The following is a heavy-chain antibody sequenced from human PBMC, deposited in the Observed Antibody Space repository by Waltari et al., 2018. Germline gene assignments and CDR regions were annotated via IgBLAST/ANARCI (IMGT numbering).Heavy chain of an antibody. CDR2: ISYDGRKK. J-gene: IGHJ4*02. V-gene: IGHV3-30*04. CDR1: GFTFSSYA. D-gene: IGHD2-15*01. CDR3: ARYSDD. Sequence: QVQLVESGGGVVQPGRSLRLSCAASGFTFSSYAMHWVRQAPGKGLEWVAVISYDGRKKYYADSVKGRFTMSRDKSKNTLYLQMNSLRAEYTPVYYCARYSDDWGQGTLVTVSS.